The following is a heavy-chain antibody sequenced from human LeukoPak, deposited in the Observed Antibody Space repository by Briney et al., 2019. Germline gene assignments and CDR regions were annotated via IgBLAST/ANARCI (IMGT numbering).Heavy chain of an antibody. D-gene: IGHD2-2*01. CDR2: INPKTGGA. CDR3: ARGVGTSWFDP. CDR1: GYTFSDYY. V-gene: IGHV1-2*02. Sequence: GASVKVSCMAYGYTFSDYYLYWVRQAPGQGLEWMGCINPKTGGANFAEKFQGRVTMTRDTSIRTVYMELSRVTYDDTALYYCARGVGTSWFDPWGQGTLVTVSS. J-gene: IGHJ5*02.